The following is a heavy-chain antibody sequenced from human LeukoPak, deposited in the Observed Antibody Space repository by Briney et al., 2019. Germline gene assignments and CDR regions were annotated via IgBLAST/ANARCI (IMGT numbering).Heavy chain of an antibody. J-gene: IGHJ4*02. D-gene: IGHD2-15*01. Sequence: GGSLRLSCAASGFTFSSYGMHWVRQAPGKGLEWVAFIWSDGTNKYYADSVKGRFTPSRDNYKNTLYLQMNSLRAGDTAVYYCAKQWSFDYWGQGTLVTVSS. CDR3: AKQWSFDY. CDR1: GFTFSSYG. V-gene: IGHV3-30*02. CDR2: IWSDGTNK.